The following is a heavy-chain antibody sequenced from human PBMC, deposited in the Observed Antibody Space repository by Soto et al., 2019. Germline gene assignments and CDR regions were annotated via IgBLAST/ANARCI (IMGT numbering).Heavy chain of an antibody. Sequence: GGSLRLSCAASGFTFSSYGMHWVRQAPGKGLEWVAVISYDGSNKYYADSVKGRFTISRDNSKNTLYLQMNSLRAEDTAVYYCAKDRDYDILTGYQYYFDYWGQGTLVTVSS. D-gene: IGHD3-9*01. V-gene: IGHV3-30*18. J-gene: IGHJ4*02. CDR2: ISYDGSNK. CDR1: GFTFSSYG. CDR3: AKDRDYDILTGYQYYFDY.